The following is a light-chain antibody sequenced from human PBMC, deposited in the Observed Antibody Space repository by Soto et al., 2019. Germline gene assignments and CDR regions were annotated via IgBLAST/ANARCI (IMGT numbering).Light chain of an antibody. J-gene: IGLJ2*01. Sequence: QSALTQPASVSGSPGQSITISCSGTSSDVGGSNYVSWYQQHPGEAPKLIIYDVSYRPSGVSNRFSGSKSGNTASLTISGLQADDEAHYFCSSSTSSAPGVLFGGGTKLTVL. V-gene: IGLV2-14*03. CDR1: SSDVGGSNY. CDR2: DVS. CDR3: SSSTSSAPGVL.